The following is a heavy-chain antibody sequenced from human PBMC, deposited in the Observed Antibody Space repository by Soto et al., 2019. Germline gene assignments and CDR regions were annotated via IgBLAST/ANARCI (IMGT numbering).Heavy chain of an antibody. CDR2: MNPNSGNT. Sequence: ASVKVSCKASGYILTTFDINWVRQATGQGLEWVGWMNPNSGNTGYAQKFQGRVTMTRNTSISTAYMELSSLRSEDTAVYYCARHGGCSSTSCYTYYYYYGMDVWGQGTTVTVSS. CDR1: GYILTTFD. D-gene: IGHD2-2*02. J-gene: IGHJ6*02. CDR3: ARHGGCSSTSCYTYYYYYGMDV. V-gene: IGHV1-8*01.